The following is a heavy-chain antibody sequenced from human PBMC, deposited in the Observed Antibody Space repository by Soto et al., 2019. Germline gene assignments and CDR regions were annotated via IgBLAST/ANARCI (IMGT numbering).Heavy chain of an antibody. CDR2: IIPIFGTA. Sequence: QVQLVQSGAEVKKPGSXVKVSCKASGGTFSSYAISWVRQAPGQGLEWMGGIIPIFGTANYAQKFQGRVTITADESTSTAYMELSSLRSEDTAVYYCARATVIAAAVYYYYGMDVWGQGTTVTVSS. J-gene: IGHJ6*02. D-gene: IGHD6-13*01. V-gene: IGHV1-69*01. CDR3: ARATVIAAAVYYYYGMDV. CDR1: GGTFSSYA.